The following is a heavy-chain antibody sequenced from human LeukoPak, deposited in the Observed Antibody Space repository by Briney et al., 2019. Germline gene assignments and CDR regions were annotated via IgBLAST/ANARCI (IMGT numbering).Heavy chain of an antibody. CDR2: ISSSGSTI. CDR1: GFTFSSYA. CDR3: ARDRCSSTSCYEVTWFDP. D-gene: IGHD2-2*01. Sequence: PGGSLRLSCAASGFTFSSYAMSWVRQAPGKGLEWVSYISSSGSTIYYADSVKGRFTISRDNAKNSLYLQMNSLRAEDTAVYYCARDRCSSTSCYEVTWFDPWGQGTLVTVSS. V-gene: IGHV3-48*04. J-gene: IGHJ5*02.